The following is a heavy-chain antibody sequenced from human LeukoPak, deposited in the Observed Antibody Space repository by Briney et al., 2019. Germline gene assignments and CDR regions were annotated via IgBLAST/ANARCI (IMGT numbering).Heavy chain of an antibody. CDR1: GGSISSYY. V-gene: IGHV4-59*01. J-gene: IGHJ3*02. CDR2: IYYSGST. CDR3: ARETDYCSSTSCPDAFDI. D-gene: IGHD2-2*01. Sequence: SETLSLTCTVSGGSISSYYWSWIRQPPGKGLEWIGYIYYSGSTNYNPSLKSRVTISVDTSKNQFSLKLSSVTAADTAVYYCARETDYCSSTSCPDAFDIWGQGTMVTVSS.